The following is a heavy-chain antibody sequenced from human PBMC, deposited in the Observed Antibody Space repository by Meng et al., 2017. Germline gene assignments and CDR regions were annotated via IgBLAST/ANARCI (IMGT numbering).Heavy chain of an antibody. CDR3: ARGGTGYYYDSSGYVRTYYFDY. J-gene: IGHJ4*02. D-gene: IGHD3-22*01. V-gene: IGHV4-34*01. CDR1: GGSFSGYY. CDR2: INHSGST. Sequence: QVPVQELGAGLLQPAETLSLTCAVVGGSFSGYYWSWIRQPPGKGLEWIGEINHSGSTNYNPSLKSRVTISVDTSKNQFSLKLSSVTAADTAVYYCARGGTGYYYDSSGYVRTYYFDYWGQGTLVTVFS.